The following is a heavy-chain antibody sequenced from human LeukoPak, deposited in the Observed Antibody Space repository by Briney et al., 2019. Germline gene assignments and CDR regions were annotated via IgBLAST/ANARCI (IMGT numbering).Heavy chain of an antibody. Sequence: GGSLRLSCAASGFTFSNAWMSWVRQAPGKGLEWVGRIKRKTEGGTTEYAAPVKGRFTISRDDSKNTLYLQMNSLKTEDTAVYYCTAYDPFDYWGQGTLVTVSS. V-gene: IGHV3-15*01. D-gene: IGHD5-12*01. J-gene: IGHJ4*02. CDR1: GFTFSNAW. CDR3: TAYDPFDY. CDR2: IKRKTEGGTT.